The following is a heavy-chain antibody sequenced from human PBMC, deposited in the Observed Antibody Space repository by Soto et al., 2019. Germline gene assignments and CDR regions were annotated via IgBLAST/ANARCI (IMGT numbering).Heavy chain of an antibody. V-gene: IGHV1-69*02. Sequence: QVQLVQSGAEVKRPGASVKVSCKASGDTFNFYSINWVRQAPGVGLEWVGRVNPILSMSNYAQRFQGRVTMTADKSTSTDYVELRRRRYEETVIYYCAGSDGSGYRAFDDWGQGALVTVSS. CDR1: GDTFNFYS. CDR3: AGSDGSGYRAFDD. D-gene: IGHD3-10*01. CDR2: VNPILSMS. J-gene: IGHJ4*02.